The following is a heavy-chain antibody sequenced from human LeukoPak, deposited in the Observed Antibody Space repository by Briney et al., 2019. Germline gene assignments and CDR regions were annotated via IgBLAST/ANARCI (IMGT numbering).Heavy chain of an antibody. J-gene: IGHJ5*02. D-gene: IGHD5-18*01. CDR2: FDPEDGET. V-gene: IGHV1-24*01. CDR3: ATDPDTAMVTWSLT. CDR1: GDTLTELS. Sequence: ASVKVSCKVSGDTLTELSMHCVRQAPGKGLEWLEGFDPEDGETIYAQKFQGRVTMTEDTSTDTAYMELSSLRSEDTAVYYCATDPDTAMVTWSLTWGQGTLVTVSS.